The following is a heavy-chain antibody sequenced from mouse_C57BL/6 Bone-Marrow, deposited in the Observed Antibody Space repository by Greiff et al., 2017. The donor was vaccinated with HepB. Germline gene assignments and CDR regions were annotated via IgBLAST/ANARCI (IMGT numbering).Heavy chain of an antibody. CDR3: ARGYYGSSYWYFDV. CDR2: INPNNGGT. J-gene: IGHJ1*03. D-gene: IGHD1-1*01. CDR1: GYTFTDYN. Sequence: VQLQQPGPELVKPGASVKMSCKASGYTFTDYNMHWVKQSHGKSLEWIGYINPNNGGTSYNQKFKGKATLTVNKSSSTAYMELRSLTSEDSAVYYCARGYYGSSYWYFDVWGTGTTVTVSS. V-gene: IGHV1-22*01.